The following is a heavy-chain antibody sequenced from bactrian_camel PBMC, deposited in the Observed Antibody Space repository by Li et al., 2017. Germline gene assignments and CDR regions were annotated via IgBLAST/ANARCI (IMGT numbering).Heavy chain of an antibody. D-gene: IGHD1*01. J-gene: IGHJ6*01. CDR2: IHMTETGTS. CDR1: EETYC. CDR3: AADFSSAVARLSDCWDPSEEGYRGY. V-gene: IGHV3S6*01. Sequence: HVQLVESGGGSVQAGGSLSLSCVASEETYCMDWIRQAPGKEREGVALIHMTETGTSYFADSVKGRFTISRDRAEYTLYLQMNNLQPEDSAIYYCAADFSSAVARLSDCWDPSEEGYRGYWGQGTQVTVS.